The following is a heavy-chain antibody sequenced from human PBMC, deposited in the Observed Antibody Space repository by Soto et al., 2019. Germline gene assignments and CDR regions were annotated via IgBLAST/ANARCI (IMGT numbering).Heavy chain of an antibody. CDR2: ISGSGGST. V-gene: IGHV3-23*01. CDR1: GFTFSSYA. D-gene: IGHD6-13*01. CDR3: AKDPSSWYQKSGYYGMDV. Sequence: EVQLLESGGGLVQPGGSLRLSCAASGFTFSSYAMSWVRQAPGKGLEWVSAISGSGGSTYYADSVKGRFTISRDNSKNTLYLQMNSLRAEDTDVYYCAKDPSSWYQKSGYYGMDVWGQGTTVTVSS. J-gene: IGHJ6*02.